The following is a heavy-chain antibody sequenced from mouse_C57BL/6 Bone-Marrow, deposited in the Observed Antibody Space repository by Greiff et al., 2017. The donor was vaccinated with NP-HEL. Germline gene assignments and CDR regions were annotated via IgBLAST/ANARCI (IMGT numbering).Heavy chain of an antibody. D-gene: IGHD2-4*01. J-gene: IGHJ3*01. CDR2: IDPENGDT. V-gene: IGHV14-4*01. CDR1: GFNIKDDY. CDR3: TTYDYDVEFAY. Sequence: EVKLMESGAELVRPGASVKLSCTASGFNIKDDYMHWVKQRPEQGLEWIGWIDPENGDTEYASKFQGKATITADTSSNTAYLQLSSLTSEDTAVYYRTTYDYDVEFAYWGQGTLVTVSA.